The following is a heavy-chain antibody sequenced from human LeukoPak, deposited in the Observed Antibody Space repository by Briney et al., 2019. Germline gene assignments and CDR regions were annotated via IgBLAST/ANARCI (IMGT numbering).Heavy chain of an antibody. D-gene: IGHD3-16*01. CDR1: GFTFSSYA. CDR2: ISYDGSNK. J-gene: IGHJ4*02. V-gene: IGHV3-30*18. Sequence: GRSLRLSCAASGFTFSSYAMHWVRQAPGKGLEWVAVISYDGSNKYYADSVKGRFTISRDNSKNTLYLQMNSLRAEDTAVYYCAKLGGDFDYWGQGTLVTVSS. CDR3: AKLGGDFDY.